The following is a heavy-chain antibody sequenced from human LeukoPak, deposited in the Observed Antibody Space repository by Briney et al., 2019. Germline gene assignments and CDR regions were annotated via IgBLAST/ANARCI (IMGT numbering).Heavy chain of an antibody. Sequence: GASVKVSCKASGYTFTSYYMHWVRQAPGQGLEWMGWINPNSGGTNYAQKFQGRVTMTRDTSISTAYMELSRLRSDDTAVYYCARASIAAAGKREYNWFDPWGQGTLVTVSS. V-gene: IGHV1-2*02. J-gene: IGHJ5*02. D-gene: IGHD6-13*01. CDR3: ARASIAAAGKREYNWFDP. CDR1: GYTFTSYY. CDR2: INPNSGGT.